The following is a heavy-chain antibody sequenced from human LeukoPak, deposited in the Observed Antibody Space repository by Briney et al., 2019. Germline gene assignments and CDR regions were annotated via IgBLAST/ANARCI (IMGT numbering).Heavy chain of an antibody. J-gene: IGHJ4*02. D-gene: IGHD3-10*01. V-gene: IGHV4-59*01. CDR2: IYYSGST. CDR1: GGSISSYY. Sequence: PSETLSLTCTVSGGSISSYYWSWIRQPPGKGLEWIGYIYYSGSTNYNPSLKSRVTISVDTSKNQFSLKLSSVTAGDTAVYYCARGGGSGSYWGDFDYWGQGTLVTVSS. CDR3: ARGGGSGSYWGDFDY.